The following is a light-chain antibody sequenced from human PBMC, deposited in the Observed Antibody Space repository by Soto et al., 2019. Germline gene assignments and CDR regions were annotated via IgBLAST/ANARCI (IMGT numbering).Light chain of an antibody. CDR2: KTS. V-gene: IGKV1-5*03. CDR1: QSFSTW. J-gene: IGKJ4*01. Sequence: DIQMTQSPSTLSASVGDRVTITCRASQSFSTWLAWYQQKLGKAPNLLIYKTSILDSGVPSRFSASGSGTKFTLTISSLQPDDFATYYCQEYNSNPHTFGGVTKWEIK. CDR3: QEYNSNPHT.